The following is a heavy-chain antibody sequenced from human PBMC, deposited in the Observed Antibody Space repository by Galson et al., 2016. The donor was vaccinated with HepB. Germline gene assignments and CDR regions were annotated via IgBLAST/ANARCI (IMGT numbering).Heavy chain of an antibody. D-gene: IGHD2/OR15-2a*01. J-gene: IGHJ4*02. CDR3: ARSTFGFDY. CDR2: VYPGDSDK. CDR1: GYRFANYW. Sequence: QSGAEVKKPGESLKISCKASGYRFANYWIGWVRQMPGKGLEWMGDVYPGDSDKRYSPSFQGQVTISGDKSITTAYLQWNSLKASDTAIYYCARSTFGFDYWGLGTLVTVSS. V-gene: IGHV5-51*03.